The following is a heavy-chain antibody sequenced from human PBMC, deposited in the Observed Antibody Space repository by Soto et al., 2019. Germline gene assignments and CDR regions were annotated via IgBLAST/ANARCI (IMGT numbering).Heavy chain of an antibody. V-gene: IGHV1-2*02. CDR2: INPSSGDS. Sequence: QGHLVQSGAEVAKPGASVKISCKTSGYTFTAYYLHWVRQAPGQGLEWMGWINPSSGDSKYAQKFQGRVTMTSDTSISTAYLDLSNLRSDDTAVYYCAREGGSAYGMDVWGQGTTVTVSS. CDR1: GYTFTAYY. D-gene: IGHD1-26*01. CDR3: AREGGSAYGMDV. J-gene: IGHJ6*02.